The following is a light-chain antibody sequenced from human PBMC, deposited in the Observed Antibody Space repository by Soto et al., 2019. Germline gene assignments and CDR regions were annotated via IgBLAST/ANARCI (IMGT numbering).Light chain of an antibody. Sequence: EMVMTQSPATLSVSPGERVTLSCRASESVHSNLAWYQQKPGQGPSLLIYYTSTRVTGVPDRFSGSGSGTEFTLSISSLQSEDFGVSYCQHYSNCTPNFARGTKVEIK. CDR2: YTS. J-gene: IGKJ3*01. CDR3: QHYSNCTPN. CDR1: ESVHSN. V-gene: IGKV3-15*01.